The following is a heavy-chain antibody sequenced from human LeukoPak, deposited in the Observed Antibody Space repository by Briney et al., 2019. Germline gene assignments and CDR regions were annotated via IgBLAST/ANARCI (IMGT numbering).Heavy chain of an antibody. D-gene: IGHD2-21*01. CDR3: ARDDCGDTCYPGGY. V-gene: IGHV1-3*01. CDR1: GYIFTKYV. CDR2: IKAGNGDT. J-gene: IGHJ4*02. Sequence: GASVKVSCKASGYIFTKYVVHWVRQAPGQRPEWMGWIKAGNGDTKYSQNFQDRLTITRGTSASTVYMELSSLTSEDTALYYCARDDCGDTCYPGGYWGPGTLVTVSS.